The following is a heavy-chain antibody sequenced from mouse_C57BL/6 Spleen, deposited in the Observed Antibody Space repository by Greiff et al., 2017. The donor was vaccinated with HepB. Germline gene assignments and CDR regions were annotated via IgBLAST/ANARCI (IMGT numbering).Heavy chain of an antibody. V-gene: IGHV1-72*01. CDR3: ARDYGSSLWYFDV. CDR1: GYTFTSYW. D-gene: IGHD1-1*01. J-gene: IGHJ1*03. CDR2: IDPNSGGT. Sequence: QVQLQQPGAELVKPGASVKLSCKASGYTFTSYWMHWVKQRPGRGLEWNGRIDPNSGGTKYNEKFKSKATLTVDKPSSTAYMQLSSLTSEDSAVYYCARDYGSSLWYFDVWGTGTTVTVSS.